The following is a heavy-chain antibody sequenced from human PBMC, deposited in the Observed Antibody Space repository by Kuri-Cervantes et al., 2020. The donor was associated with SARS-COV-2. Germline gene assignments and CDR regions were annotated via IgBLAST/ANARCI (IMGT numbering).Heavy chain of an antibody. J-gene: IGHJ4*02. D-gene: IGHD3-3*01. CDR1: GGSISSSSYY. Sequence: SETLSLTCTVSGGSISSSSYYWGWIRQPLGKGLEWIGSIYYSGSTYYNPSLKSRVAISVDTSKNQFSLKLSSVTAADTAVYYCARHRKIRFLEWLSPFDYWGQGTLVTVSS. CDR2: IYYSGST. V-gene: IGHV4-39*01. CDR3: ARHRKIRFLEWLSPFDY.